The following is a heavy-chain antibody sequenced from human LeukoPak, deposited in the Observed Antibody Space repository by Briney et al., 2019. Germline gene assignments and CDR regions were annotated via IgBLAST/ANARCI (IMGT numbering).Heavy chain of an antibody. V-gene: IGHV4-30-2*01. CDR3: ARGTHELYYYGLGSYGYYFDY. J-gene: IGHJ4*02. CDR2: IYHSGST. Sequence: SETLSLTCAVSGGSISSGGYSWSWIRQPPGKGLEWIGYIYHSGSTYYNPSLKSRVTISVDRSKNQFSLKLSSVTAADTAVYYCARGTHELYYYGLGSYGYYFDYWGQGTLVSVAS. D-gene: IGHD3-10*01. CDR1: GGSISSGGYS.